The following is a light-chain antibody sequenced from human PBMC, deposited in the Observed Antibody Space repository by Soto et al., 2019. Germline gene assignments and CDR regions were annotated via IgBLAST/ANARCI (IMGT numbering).Light chain of an antibody. J-gene: IGKJ1*01. CDR3: QQSYINSGT. Sequence: DVPRTQCHLSLSPSVVAIVTITCRASQRVNNYLNWYQLKPGKAPKLLIYAASSLEIGVPSRFGGSGSGTEFTLAISGLQPEDFATYYCQQSYINSGTFGQGTKVDIK. CDR2: AAS. V-gene: IGKV1-39*01. CDR1: QRVNNY.